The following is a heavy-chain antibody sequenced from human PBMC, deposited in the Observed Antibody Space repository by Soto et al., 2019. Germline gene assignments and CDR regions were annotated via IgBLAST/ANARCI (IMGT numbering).Heavy chain of an antibody. V-gene: IGHV1-69*01. CDR2: IILIFGTA. CDR3: ARGMDYYDSSGYYAQFDC. J-gene: IGHJ4*02. Sequence: QVQLVQSGAEVKKPGSSVTVSCKASGGTFSSYAISWVRQAPGQGLEWRVGIILIFGTANSAQKFQGRVTITADESTSTAHMELSSVRSEDTAVYYGARGMDYYDSSGYYAQFDCWGQGALVNVAS. D-gene: IGHD3-22*01. CDR1: GGTFSSYA.